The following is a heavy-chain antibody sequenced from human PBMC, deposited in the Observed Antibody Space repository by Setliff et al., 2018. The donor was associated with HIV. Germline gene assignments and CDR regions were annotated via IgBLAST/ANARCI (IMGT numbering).Heavy chain of an antibody. CDR1: GFTFSDYA. CDR2: VSPSGDRA. Sequence: SLKISCAASGFTFSDYAMNWVRQAPGKGLEWVSAVSPSGDRANYADSVKGRFTISRDNSKNTLYLQMTSLRAEDTAVYYCAKKSGSHYYDSSGQPVFDYWGQGTLVTVSS. V-gene: IGHV3-23*01. J-gene: IGHJ4*02. CDR3: AKKSGSHYYDSSGQPVFDY. D-gene: IGHD3-22*01.